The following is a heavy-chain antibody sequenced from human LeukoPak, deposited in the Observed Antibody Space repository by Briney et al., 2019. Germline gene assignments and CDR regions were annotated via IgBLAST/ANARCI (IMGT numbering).Heavy chain of an antibody. V-gene: IGHV3-7*05. CDR2: IKVDGSEK. CDR3: ARDLEMATIYSTGFLFDI. J-gene: IGHJ3*02. D-gene: IGHD5-24*01. Sequence: PGGSLRLSCAASGFTFSGYWMSWVRQAPGKGLEWVANIKVDGSEKYYVDSVKGRFTISRDNAKNSLYLQMNSLRAEDTAVYYCARDLEMATIYSTGFLFDIWGQGTMVTVSS. CDR1: GFTFSGYW.